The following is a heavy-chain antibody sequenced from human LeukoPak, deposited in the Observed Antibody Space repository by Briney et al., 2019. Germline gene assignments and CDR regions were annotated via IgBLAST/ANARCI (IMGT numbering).Heavy chain of an antibody. Sequence: SGGSLRLSCAASGFTFFRYGMHWVRQAPGKGLEWVSYISSSGSTIYYADSVKGRFTISRDNSKNTLYLQMNSLRAEDTAVYYCARDRRWEQWLVLSEYFQHWGQGTLVTVSS. CDR3: ARDRRWEQWLVLSEYFQH. CDR1: GFTFFRYG. CDR2: ISSSGSTI. D-gene: IGHD6-19*01. J-gene: IGHJ1*01. V-gene: IGHV3-48*01.